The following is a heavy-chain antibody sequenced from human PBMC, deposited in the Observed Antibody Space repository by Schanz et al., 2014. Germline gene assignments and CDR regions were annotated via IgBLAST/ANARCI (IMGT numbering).Heavy chain of an antibody. CDR3: ARDEGRDGYNLAFDV. J-gene: IGHJ3*01. CDR1: GFSVSTNY. D-gene: IGHD2-21*01. CDR2: LYINAGST. V-gene: IGHV3-53*01. Sequence: EVQLVESGGGLIQPGGSLRLSCAVSGFSVSTNYMSWARQAPGKGLEWISSLYINAGSTRYADSVKGRFFISRDSSKNTLFLQTNSLRADDTAIYFCARDEGRDGYNLAFDVWGQGTLVTVSS.